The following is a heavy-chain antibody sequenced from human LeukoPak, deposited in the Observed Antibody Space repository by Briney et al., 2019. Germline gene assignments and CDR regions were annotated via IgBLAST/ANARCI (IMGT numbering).Heavy chain of an antibody. CDR2: INSDGSST. CDR3: ARVATYYDSSGYNSGYFDY. CDR1: GFTFSSYW. D-gene: IGHD3-22*01. V-gene: IGHV3-74*01. J-gene: IGHJ4*02. Sequence: GGSLRLSCAASGFTFSSYWMHWVRQAPGKGLVWVSRINSDGSSTSHADSVKGRFTISRDNAKNTLYLQMNSLRAEDTAVYYCARVATYYDSSGYNSGYFDYWGQGTLVTVSS.